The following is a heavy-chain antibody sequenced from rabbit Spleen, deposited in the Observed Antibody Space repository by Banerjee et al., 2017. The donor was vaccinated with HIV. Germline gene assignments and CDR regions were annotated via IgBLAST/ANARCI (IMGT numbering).Heavy chain of an antibody. D-gene: IGHD6-1*01. CDR3: ARDTASSFSSYGMDL. CDR2: IAGTSSGFT. Sequence: QSLEESGGGLVQPEGSLTLTCKASGFSFSSSDYICWVRQAPGKGLEWISCIAGTSSGFTYSATWAKGRFTCSKTSPTTVTLQMTSLTVADTATYFCARDTASSFSSYGMDLWGPGTLVTVS. V-gene: IGHV1S40*01. CDR1: GFSFSSSDY. J-gene: IGHJ6*01.